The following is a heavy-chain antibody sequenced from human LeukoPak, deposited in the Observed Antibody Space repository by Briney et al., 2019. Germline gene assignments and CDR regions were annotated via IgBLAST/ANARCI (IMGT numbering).Heavy chain of an antibody. D-gene: IGHD3-10*01. CDR1: GFTFSSYA. Sequence: GGSLRLSCAASGFTFSSYAMHWVRQAPGEGLEWVAVISYDGSNKYYADSVKGRFTISRDNSKNTLYLQMNSLRAEDTAVYYCASSGSDSLYYFDYWGQGTLVTVSS. CDR2: ISYDGSNK. CDR3: ASSGSDSLYYFDY. V-gene: IGHV3-30-3*01. J-gene: IGHJ4*02.